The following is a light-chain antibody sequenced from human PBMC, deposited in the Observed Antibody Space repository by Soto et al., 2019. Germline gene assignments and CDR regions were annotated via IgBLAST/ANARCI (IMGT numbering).Light chain of an antibody. V-gene: IGKV3-15*01. CDR3: LRYNDWPPYT. CDR1: QSISSD. Sequence: EIVLTQSPPTLSVSPGERATLSCSASQSISSDLAWYQQKPGQAPRLLIYAASTRATNIPARFTGSGSGTEFTLTISTLQSEDFAVYYCLRYNDWPPYTFGQGTKLEIK. J-gene: IGKJ2*01. CDR2: AAS.